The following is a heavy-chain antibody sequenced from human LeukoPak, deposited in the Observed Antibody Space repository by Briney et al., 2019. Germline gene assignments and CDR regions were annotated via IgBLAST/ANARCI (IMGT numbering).Heavy chain of an antibody. Sequence: GASVKVSCKASGYTFTGYYMHWVRQAPGQGLGWMGRINPNSGGTNYAQKFQGRVTMTRDTSNSTAYMELSRLRSDDTAVYYCARWGGYSHYYYMDVWGKGTTVTVSS. V-gene: IGHV1-2*06. CDR2: INPNSGGT. D-gene: IGHD5-12*01. CDR3: ARWGGYSHYYYMDV. CDR1: GYTFTGYY. J-gene: IGHJ6*03.